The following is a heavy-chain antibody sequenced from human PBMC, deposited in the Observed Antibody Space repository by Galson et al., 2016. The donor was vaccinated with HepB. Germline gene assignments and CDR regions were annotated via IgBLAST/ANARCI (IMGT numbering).Heavy chain of an antibody. CDR3: GRHIDGSRGFDI. J-gene: IGHJ3*02. CDR2: IYESGTT. Sequence: TLSLTCAVSGDSITKWWSWVRQPPGKGLQWIGEIYESGTTNYNPSLKSRVTISIDKSKNKFSLILTSVTAADTAVYYCGRHIDGSRGFDIWGQGTLVIVSS. D-gene: IGHD3-22*01. CDR1: GDSITKW. V-gene: IGHV4-4*02.